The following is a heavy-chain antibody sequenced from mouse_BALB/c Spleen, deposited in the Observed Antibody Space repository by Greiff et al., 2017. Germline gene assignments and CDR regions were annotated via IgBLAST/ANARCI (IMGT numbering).Heavy chain of an antibody. J-gene: IGHJ3*01. CDR1: GYSFTGYF. CDR2: INPYNGDT. CDR3: ARSDGIFDGYYSFAY. V-gene: IGHV1-20*02. D-gene: IGHD2-3*01. Sequence: VQLQQSGPELVKPGASVKISCKASGYSFTGYFMNWVMQSHGKSLEWIGRINPYNGDTFYNQKFKGKATLTVDKSSTTAHMELRSLASEDSAVYHCARSDGIFDGYYSFAYWGQGTLVTVS.